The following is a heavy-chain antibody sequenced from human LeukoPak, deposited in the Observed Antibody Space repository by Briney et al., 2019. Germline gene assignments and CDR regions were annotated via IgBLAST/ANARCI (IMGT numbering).Heavy chain of an antibody. CDR1: GFTFSSYA. J-gene: IGHJ4*02. Sequence: GGSLRLSCAASGFTFSSYALSWVRQAPGKGLEWVSAISGSGGSTYYADSVKGRFTISRDNSKNTLYLQMNSLRAEDTAVYYCAITPEIVATIEHVSDSSGYYQDYWGQGTLVTVSS. CDR3: AITPEIVATIEHVSDSSGYYQDY. V-gene: IGHV3-23*01. CDR2: ISGSGGST. D-gene: IGHD3-22*01.